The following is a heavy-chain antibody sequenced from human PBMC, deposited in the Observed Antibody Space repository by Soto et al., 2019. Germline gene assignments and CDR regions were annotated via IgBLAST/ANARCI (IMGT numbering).Heavy chain of an antibody. CDR2: IYYSGST. V-gene: IGHV4-39*01. J-gene: IGHJ6*02. CDR1: GGSISSSSYY. CDR3: ASRVSIVGSYYYYYGLDV. D-gene: IGHD1-26*01. Sequence: SETLSLTCTVSGGSISSSSYYWGWIRQPPGKGLEWIGSIYYSGSTYYNPSLKSRVTISVDTSKNQYSLKLSSVTAADTAVYYCASRVSIVGSYYYYYGLDVWGQGTTVTVSS.